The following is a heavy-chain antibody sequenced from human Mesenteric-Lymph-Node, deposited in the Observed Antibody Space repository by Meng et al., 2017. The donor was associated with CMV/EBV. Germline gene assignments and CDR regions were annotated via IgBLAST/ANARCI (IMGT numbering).Heavy chain of an antibody. Sequence: GESLKISCAASGFTFSSYEMNWVRQAPGKGLELVSYISSSGNITYYADSVKGRFTISRDNAKNSLYLQMDSLRPEDTALYYCIGESQPGGCDYWGQGTLVTVSS. CDR3: IGESQPGGCDY. CDR1: GFTFSSYE. J-gene: IGHJ4*02. CDR2: ISSSGNIT. D-gene: IGHD1-14*01. V-gene: IGHV3-48*03.